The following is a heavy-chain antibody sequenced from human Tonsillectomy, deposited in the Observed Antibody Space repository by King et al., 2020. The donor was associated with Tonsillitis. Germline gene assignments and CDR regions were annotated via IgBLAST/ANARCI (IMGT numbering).Heavy chain of an antibody. D-gene: IGHD4/OR15-4a*01. CDR2: TSRNGNYI. CDR3: AKDKGAGVYGTSRGAFDI. Sequence: EVQLVESGGGLVKPGGSLRLSCATSGFTFSNYHMNWVRQAPGKGLEWVSSTSRNGNYIYYADSLKGRFTISRDNAKSTLYLQMNSLRVEDTAVYYCAKDKGAGVYGTSRGAFDIWGQGTKVTVSS. V-gene: IGHV3-21*01. J-gene: IGHJ3*02. CDR1: GFTFSNYH.